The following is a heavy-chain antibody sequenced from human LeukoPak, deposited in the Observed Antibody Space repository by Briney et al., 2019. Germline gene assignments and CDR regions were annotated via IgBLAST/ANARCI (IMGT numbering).Heavy chain of an antibody. V-gene: IGHV3-48*02. CDR2: IRTSAEGANYA. D-gene: IGHD6-6*01. CDR3: ARDPWGSSSF. Sequence: GGSLRLSCATSGFSFTDYPMNWVRQAPGKGLEWVSNIRTSAEGANYAYYADSVKGRVTISRDDAKNTLYLHMNSLRDDDTAVYYCARDPWGSSSFWGQGTLVTVSS. CDR1: GFSFTDYP. J-gene: IGHJ4*02.